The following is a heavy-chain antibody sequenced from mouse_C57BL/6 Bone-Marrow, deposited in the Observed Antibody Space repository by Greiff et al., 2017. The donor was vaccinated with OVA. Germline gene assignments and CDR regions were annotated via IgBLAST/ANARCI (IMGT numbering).Heavy chain of an antibody. CDR2: INPGSGGT. J-gene: IGHJ2*01. V-gene: IGHV1-54*01. CDR3: ARCYYGPADY. Sequence: QVQLQQSGAELVRPGTSVKVSCKASGYAFTNYLIEWVKQRPGQGLEWIGVINPGSGGTNYNEKFKGKATLTADKSSSTAYMQLSSLTSEDSAVYFCARCYYGPADYWGQGTTLTVSS. D-gene: IGHD1-1*01. CDR1: GYAFTNYL.